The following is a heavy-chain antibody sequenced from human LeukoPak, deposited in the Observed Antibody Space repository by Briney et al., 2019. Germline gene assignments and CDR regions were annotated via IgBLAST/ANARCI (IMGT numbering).Heavy chain of an antibody. CDR3: ARDKSAGADTGSSFYY. CDR1: GGSISSYY. J-gene: IGHJ4*02. Sequence: PSETLSLTCTVSGGSISSYYWSWIRQPPGKGLEWIGYIYYSGSTNYNPSLKSRVTISVDTSKNQFSLKLSSVTAADTAVYYCARDKSAGADTGSSFYYWGQGALVTVSS. CDR2: IYYSGST. V-gene: IGHV4-59*01. D-gene: IGHD3-10*01.